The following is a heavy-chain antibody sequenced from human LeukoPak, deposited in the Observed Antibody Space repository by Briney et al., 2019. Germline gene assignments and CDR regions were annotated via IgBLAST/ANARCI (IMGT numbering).Heavy chain of an antibody. Sequence: WASVKVSCKASGGTFSSYAISWVRQAPGQGLEWMGGIIPIFGTANYAQKFRGRVTITADESTSTAYMELSSLRSEDTAVYYCAKSVGLWWRFGELPSNPGDAFDIWGQGTMVTVSS. J-gene: IGHJ3*02. V-gene: IGHV1-69*13. CDR1: GGTFSSYA. CDR3: AKSVGLWWRFGELPSNPGDAFDI. CDR2: IIPIFGTA. D-gene: IGHD3-10*01.